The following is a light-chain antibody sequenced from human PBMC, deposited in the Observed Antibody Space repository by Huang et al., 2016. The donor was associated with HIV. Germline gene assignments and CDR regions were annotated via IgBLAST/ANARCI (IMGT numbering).Light chain of an antibody. J-gene: IGKJ4*01. CDR3: QQHNNWPPSPS. CDR2: RAS. Sequence: EVVLTQSPATLSVSPGEKVTLSCRASQSVDTNLAWYQQKPGQPPSLLIFRASARATGVPARFSDRESGTGFTLTISSLQSGDFALYYCQQHNNWPPSPSFGGGTKVEIK. V-gene: IGKV3-15*01. CDR1: QSVDTN.